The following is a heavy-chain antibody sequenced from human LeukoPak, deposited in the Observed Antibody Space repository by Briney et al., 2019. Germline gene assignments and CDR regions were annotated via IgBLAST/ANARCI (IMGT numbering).Heavy chain of an antibody. CDR1: GVSISGDDYY. D-gene: IGHD4-17*01. CDR3: ARGGTTVY. J-gene: IGHJ4*02. V-gene: IGHV4-30-2*01. CDR2: IYHSGST. Sequence: PSETLSLTCTVSGVSISGDDYYWSWIRQPPGKGLEWIGYIYHSGSTYYNPSLKSRVTISVDRSKNQFSLKLSSVTAADTAVYYCARGGTTVYWGQGTLVTVSS.